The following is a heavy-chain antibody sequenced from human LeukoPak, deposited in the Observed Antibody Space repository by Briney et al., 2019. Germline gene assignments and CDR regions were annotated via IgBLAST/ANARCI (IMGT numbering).Heavy chain of an antibody. CDR3: ARLRWPSYFDY. CDR2: INWNGDSI. D-gene: IGHD4-23*01. V-gene: IGHV3-9*01. J-gene: IGHJ4*02. Sequence: PGGSLRLSCAASGFTFGDYAMYWVRQAPGKGLEWVSGINWNGDSIGYADSVKGRFTISRDNAKNSLYLQMNSLRAEDTAVYYCARLRWPSYFDYWGQGTLVTVSS. CDR1: GFTFGDYA.